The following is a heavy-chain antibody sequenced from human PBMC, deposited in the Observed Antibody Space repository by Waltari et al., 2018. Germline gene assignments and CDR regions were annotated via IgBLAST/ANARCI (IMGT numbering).Heavy chain of an antibody. CDR1: GFTFSSYA. Sequence: QVQLVESGGGVVQPGRSLRLSCAASGFTFSSYAMHWVRQAPGKGLEWVAVISYDGSNKYYADSVKGRFTIARDNSKNTLYLQMNSLRAEDTAVYYCARGSGYSSSGDWFDPWGQGTLVTVSS. CDR3: ARGSGYSSSGDWFDP. CDR2: ISYDGSNK. V-gene: IGHV3-30-3*01. D-gene: IGHD6-13*01. J-gene: IGHJ5*02.